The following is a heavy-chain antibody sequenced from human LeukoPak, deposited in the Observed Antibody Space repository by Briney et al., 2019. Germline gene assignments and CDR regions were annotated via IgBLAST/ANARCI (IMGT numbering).Heavy chain of an antibody. CDR3: ASIFWSGYYQFDY. J-gene: IGHJ4*02. V-gene: IGHV4-30-2*01. Sequence: SETLSLTCTVSGGSISSGGYYWSWIRQPPGKGLEWIGYIYHAGSTSYNPSLKSRVTISVDRSKNQFSLNLSSVTAADTAVYYCASIFWSGYYQFDYWGQGTLVTVSS. CDR1: GGSISSGGYY. CDR2: IYHAGST. D-gene: IGHD3-3*01.